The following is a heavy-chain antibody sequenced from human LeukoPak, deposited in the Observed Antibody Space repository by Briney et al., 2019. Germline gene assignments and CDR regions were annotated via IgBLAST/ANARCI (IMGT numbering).Heavy chain of an antibody. CDR1: GGSISLFH. J-gene: IGHJ3*02. CDR3: ARGRIVVANTGAFDI. CDR2: IYSSGGS. Sequence: SETLSLTCTVSGGSISLFHWNWIPQPPGKGLECIWYIYSSGGSSYSPTLNSQATISVDTSKIQISLKLNSVTAADTAVYYSARGRIVVANTGAFDIWGQGTMVTVSS. V-gene: IGHV4-59*12. D-gene: IGHD3-22*01.